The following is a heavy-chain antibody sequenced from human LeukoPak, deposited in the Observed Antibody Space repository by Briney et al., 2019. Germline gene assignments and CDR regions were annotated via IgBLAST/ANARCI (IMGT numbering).Heavy chain of an antibody. J-gene: IGHJ6*03. Sequence: PSETLSLTCTVSGGSISTFYWSWIRQPAGKGLEWIGRIHTRGNTNYNPSLKSRVTMSVDTSKNQFSLKLSSVTAADTAVYYCARAYGDYRYYYYYMDVWGKGTTVTVSS. CDR1: GGSISTFY. CDR2: IHTRGNT. V-gene: IGHV4-4*07. CDR3: ARAYGDYRYYYYYMDV. D-gene: IGHD4-17*01.